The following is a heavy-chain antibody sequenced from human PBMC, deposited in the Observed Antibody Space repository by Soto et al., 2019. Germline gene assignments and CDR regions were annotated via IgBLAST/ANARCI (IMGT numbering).Heavy chain of an antibody. Sequence: QVQLQESGPGLVKPSQTLSLTCSVSGAVTFSGSSYWSGIRQRPGKGLECLGYIFNSGSAYYNPSLRSRVTISIDTSKDEFSLTLSSVTAADTAVYFCARGYSGYDYNFDYWGQGVSVTVSS. V-gene: IGHV4-31*03. D-gene: IGHD5-12*01. CDR2: IFNSGSA. CDR3: ARGYSGYDYNFDY. CDR1: GAVTFSGSSY. J-gene: IGHJ4*02.